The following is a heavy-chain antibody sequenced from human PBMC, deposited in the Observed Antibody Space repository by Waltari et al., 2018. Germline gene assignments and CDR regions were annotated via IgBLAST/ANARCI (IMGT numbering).Heavy chain of an antibody. CDR3: ARGRFFDL. Sequence: EVQLVESGGGLLQPGGSLRLSCAASGFCFSIFSMNWVRQAPGKGPEWVSYIGSSSKTIYYADSVKGRFTITRDNAKNSLDLQMNSLRAEDTAVYYCARGRFFDLWGRGTLVTVSS. J-gene: IGHJ2*01. CDR2: IGSSSKTI. V-gene: IGHV3-48*04. CDR1: GFCFSIFS.